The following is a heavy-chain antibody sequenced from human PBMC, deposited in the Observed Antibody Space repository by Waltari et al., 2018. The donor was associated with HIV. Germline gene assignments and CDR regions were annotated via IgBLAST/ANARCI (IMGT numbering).Heavy chain of an antibody. Sequence: QVQLQQWGAGLLKPSETLSLTCAVYGGSFSGYYWSWIRQPPGKGLEWIGEINHRGSTNYNPSLKSRVTISVDTSKNQFSLKLSSVTAADTAVYYCARHGNYGDYVFDPWGQGTLVTVSS. J-gene: IGHJ5*02. CDR2: INHRGST. CDR1: GGSFSGYY. V-gene: IGHV4-34*01. D-gene: IGHD4-17*01. CDR3: ARHGNYGDYVFDP.